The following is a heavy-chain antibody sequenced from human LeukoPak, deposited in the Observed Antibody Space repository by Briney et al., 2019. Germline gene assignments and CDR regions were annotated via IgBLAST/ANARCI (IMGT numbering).Heavy chain of an antibody. J-gene: IGHJ4*02. CDR2: IYYSGST. CDR1: GGSISSGGYY. V-gene: IGHV4-31*03. D-gene: IGHD5-18*01. CDR3: ARHKDAAMVTTFDF. Sequence: SETLSLTCTVSGGSISSGGYYWSWIRHHPGKGLEWIGYIYYSGSTYYNPSLKSRVTISVDTSKNQFSLKLSSVTAADTAVYYCARHKDAAMVTTFDFWGQGTLVTVSS.